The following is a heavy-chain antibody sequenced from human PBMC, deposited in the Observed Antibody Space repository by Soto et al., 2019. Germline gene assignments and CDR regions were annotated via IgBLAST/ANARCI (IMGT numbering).Heavy chain of an antibody. CDR3: ARSVTFGWLFFDS. V-gene: IGHV4-4*02. J-gene: IGHJ4*02. CDR2: IYHSGST. CDR1: GGSISRSNW. D-gene: IGHD3-9*01. Sequence: QVQLQESGPGLVKPSGTLSLTCAVSGGSISRSNWWSWVRQPPGKGLEWIGKIYHSGSTNYNPSLQSRVTISVDKSKHQFSLRLSSVTAADTAVYFCARSVTFGWLFFDSWGQGTLVTVSS.